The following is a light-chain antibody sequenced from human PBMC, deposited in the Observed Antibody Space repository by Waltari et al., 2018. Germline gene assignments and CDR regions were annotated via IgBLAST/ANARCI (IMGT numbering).Light chain of an antibody. CDR2: GNH. Sequence: QSVLTQPPSVSGAPGQRVTISCTGSSSNIGAGYDVHWYQQLPGTAPKLLIYGNHNRPSGVPDRFAGSKSGTSASLAITGLQAEDEADYYCQSYDSSLYYVFGTGTQVTVL. J-gene: IGLJ1*01. CDR1: SSNIGAGYD. V-gene: IGLV1-40*01. CDR3: QSYDSSLYYV.